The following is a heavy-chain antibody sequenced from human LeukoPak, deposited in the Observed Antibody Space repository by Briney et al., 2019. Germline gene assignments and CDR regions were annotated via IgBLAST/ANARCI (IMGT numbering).Heavy chain of an antibody. CDR3: AKEGMAYYYNYYMDV. D-gene: IGHD2-8*01. V-gene: IGHV3-23*01. Sequence: GASVKVSCKASGGTFSSYGMSWVRQAPGKGLEWVSAISGSGGSTYYADSVKGRFTISRDNSKNTLYLQMNSLRAEDTALYYCAKEGMAYYYNYYMDVWGKGTTVTISS. CDR1: GGTFSSYG. J-gene: IGHJ6*03. CDR2: ISGSGGST.